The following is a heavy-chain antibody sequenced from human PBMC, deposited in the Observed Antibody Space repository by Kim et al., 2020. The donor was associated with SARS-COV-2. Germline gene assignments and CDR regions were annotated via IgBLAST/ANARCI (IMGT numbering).Heavy chain of an antibody. CDR2: IYYTGTT. D-gene: IGHD3-10*01. J-gene: IGHJ4*02. CDR3: ARGGSWFYYFDS. V-gene: IGHV4-59*01. Sequence: SETLSHTCTVSGGSISTYYWSWVRQPPGKGLEWFGYIYYTGTTKYNPSLKSRVTISVDTSKNQFSLKLTSVTAADTAVYYCARGGSWFYYFDSWGQGTQVTVSS. CDR1: GGSISTYY.